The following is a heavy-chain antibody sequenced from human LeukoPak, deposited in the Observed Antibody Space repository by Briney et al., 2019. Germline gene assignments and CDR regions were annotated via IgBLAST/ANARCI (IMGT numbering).Heavy chain of an antibody. D-gene: IGHD6-19*01. CDR1: GYTFTGYY. V-gene: IGHV1-46*01. Sequence: ASVKVSCKASGYTFTGYYMHWVRQAPGQGLEWMGIINPSGGSTSYAQKFQGRVTMTRDTSTSTVYMELSSLRSEDTAVYYCARDRPSSGGPEYYFDYWGQGTLVTVSS. J-gene: IGHJ4*02. CDR3: ARDRPSSGGPEYYFDY. CDR2: INPSGGST.